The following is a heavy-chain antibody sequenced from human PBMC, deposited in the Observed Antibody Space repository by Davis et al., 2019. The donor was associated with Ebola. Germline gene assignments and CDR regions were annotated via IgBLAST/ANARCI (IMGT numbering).Heavy chain of an antibody. CDR1: GGSISSSTYY. V-gene: IGHV4-39*07. D-gene: IGHD6-19*01. CDR3: ARRAYSIGWYFDY. J-gene: IGHJ4*02. Sequence: MPSETLSLTCTVSGGSISSSTYYWGWIRQPPGKGLEWIGSIYYSGSTNYNPSLKSRVTISVDTSKNQFSLKGSSVTAADTAVYYCARRAYSIGWYFDYWGQGTLVTVSS. CDR2: IYYSGST.